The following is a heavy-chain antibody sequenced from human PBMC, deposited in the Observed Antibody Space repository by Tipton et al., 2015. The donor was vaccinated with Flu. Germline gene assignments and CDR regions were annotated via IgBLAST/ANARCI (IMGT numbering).Heavy chain of an antibody. CDR3: ARGDDYGDQRVWFDP. J-gene: IGHJ5*02. Sequence: QLVQSGPEVKKPGASVKVSCKASGYTFTSYYMHWVRQAPGQGLEWMGIINPSGGSTSYAQKFQGRVAMTGDTSTSTVYMELSSLRSEDTAVYYCARGDDYGDQRVWFDPGGQGPLVTVSS. D-gene: IGHD4-17*01. V-gene: IGHV1-46*01. CDR2: INPSGGST. CDR1: GYTFTSYY.